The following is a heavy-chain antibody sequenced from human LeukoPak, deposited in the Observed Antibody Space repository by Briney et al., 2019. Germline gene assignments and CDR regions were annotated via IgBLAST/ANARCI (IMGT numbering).Heavy chain of an antibody. CDR1: GFTFSSYW. Sequence: GGSLRLSCAASGFTFSSYWMNWARQAPGKGLEWVASINHNGNVNYYVDSVKGRFTISRDNAKNTLFLHMNTLRAEDTAIYYCAKDRTVGASYWYFDLWGRGTLVTVSS. D-gene: IGHD1-26*01. J-gene: IGHJ2*01. CDR2: INHNGNVN. V-gene: IGHV3-7*03. CDR3: AKDRTVGASYWYFDL.